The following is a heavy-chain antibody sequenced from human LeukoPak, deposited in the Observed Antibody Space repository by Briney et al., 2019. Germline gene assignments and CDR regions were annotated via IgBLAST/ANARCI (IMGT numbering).Heavy chain of an antibody. D-gene: IGHD6-13*01. CDR3: ARTVARYGSSDY. Sequence: SETLSLTCTVSGGSISSGGYYWSWIRQPQGKGLKWIGYIFYSGNTYYNPSLKSRVPISVDTSKNRFSLKLSSVAAADTAVYYCARTVARYGSSDYWGQGTLVTVSS. CDR1: GGSISSGGYY. CDR2: IFYSGNT. V-gene: IGHV4-30-4*01. J-gene: IGHJ4*02.